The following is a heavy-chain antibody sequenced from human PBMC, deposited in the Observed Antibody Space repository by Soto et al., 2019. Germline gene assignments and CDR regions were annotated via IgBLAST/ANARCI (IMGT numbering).Heavy chain of an antibody. J-gene: IGHJ6*02. CDR3: AKDVGSGYYYYYGMDV. V-gene: IGHV3-23*01. CDR2: ISDSGVST. Sequence: GESLKISCAASGFTFSNSAMSWVRQAPGKGLDWVSSISDSGVSTYYADSVKGRFTISRDNSKNTLYLQMNSLRAEDTALYYCAKDVGSGYYYYYGMDVWGQGTTVTVSS. CDR1: GFTFSNSA. D-gene: IGHD3-10*01.